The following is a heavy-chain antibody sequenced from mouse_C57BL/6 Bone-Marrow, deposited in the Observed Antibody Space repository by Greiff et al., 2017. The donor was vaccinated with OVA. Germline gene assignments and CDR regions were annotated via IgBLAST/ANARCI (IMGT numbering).Heavy chain of an antibody. Sequence: VQLQESGAELVKPGASVKLSCKASGYTFTEYTIHWVKQRSGQGLEWIGWFYPGSGSIKYNEKFKDKATLTADKSSSTVYMGLSRLTSEDSAVYFCARHEAYYYGSSYAWFAYWGQGTLVTVSA. J-gene: IGHJ3*01. CDR2: FYPGSGSI. CDR3: ARHEAYYYGSSYAWFAY. V-gene: IGHV1-62-2*01. D-gene: IGHD1-1*01. CDR1: GYTFTEYT.